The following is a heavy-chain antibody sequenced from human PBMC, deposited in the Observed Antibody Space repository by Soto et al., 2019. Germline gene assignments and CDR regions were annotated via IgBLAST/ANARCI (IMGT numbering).Heavy chain of an antibody. CDR1: GGSISSSSYY. J-gene: IGHJ4*02. V-gene: IGHV4-39*01. D-gene: IGHD5-12*01. CDR2: IYYSGST. Sequence: SETLSLTCTVSGGSISSSSYYWGWIRQPPGKGLEWIGSIYYSGSTNYNPSLKSRVTISVDTSKNQFSLKLSSVTAADTAVYYCARHMHSVGYELWEFFDYWGQGTLVTVSS. CDR3: ARHMHSVGYELWEFFDY.